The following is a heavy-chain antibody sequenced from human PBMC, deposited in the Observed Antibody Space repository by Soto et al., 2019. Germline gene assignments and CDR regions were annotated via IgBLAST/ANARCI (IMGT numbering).Heavy chain of an antibody. D-gene: IGHD2-2*01. CDR3: ARDLGYCSSTSCYLSGWFDP. V-gene: IGHV3-7*05. CDR2: MNQDGNQK. Sequence: GGSLRLSCAASGFTFSDFWMTWVRQAPGKGLEWVANMNQDGNQKNYVDSVKGRFSISRDNAKNSLYLQINSLRAEDTAVYYCARDLGYCSSTSCYLSGWFDPWGQGTLVTVSS. J-gene: IGHJ5*02. CDR1: GFTFSDFW.